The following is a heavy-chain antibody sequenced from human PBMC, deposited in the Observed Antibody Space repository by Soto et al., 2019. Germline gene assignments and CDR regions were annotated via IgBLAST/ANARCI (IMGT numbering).Heavy chain of an antibody. Sequence: GGSLRLSCAASGFTFSSYAMSWVRQAPGKGLEWVSAISGSGGSTYYADSVKGRFTISRDNSKNTLYLQMNSLRAEDTAVYYCAKVTDSSGYQLNNWDYWGQGTLVTVSS. CDR3: AKVTDSSGYQLNNWDY. D-gene: IGHD3-22*01. J-gene: IGHJ4*02. V-gene: IGHV3-23*01. CDR1: GFTFSSYA. CDR2: ISGSGGST.